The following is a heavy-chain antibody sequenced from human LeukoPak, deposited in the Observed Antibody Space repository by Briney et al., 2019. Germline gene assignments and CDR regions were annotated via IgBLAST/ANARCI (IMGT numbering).Heavy chain of an antibody. CDR2: IYYSGST. J-gene: IGHJ3*02. CDR1: GGSISSYY. CDR3: ARGASIAVAGEGAFDI. V-gene: IGHV4-59*01. Sequence: SVTLSLTCTVSGGSISSYYWSWIRQPPGKGLEWIGYIYYSGSTNYNPSLKSRVTISVDTSKNQFSLKLSSMTAADTAVYYCARGASIAVAGEGAFDIWGQGTMVTVSS. D-gene: IGHD6-19*01.